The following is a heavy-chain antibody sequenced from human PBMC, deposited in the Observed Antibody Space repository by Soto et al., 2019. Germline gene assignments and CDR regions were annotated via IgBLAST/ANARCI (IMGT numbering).Heavy chain of an antibody. V-gene: IGHV3-15*01. J-gene: IGHJ3*02. D-gene: IGHD3-22*01. CDR2: IKSKTDGGTT. CDR3: TTGVITMILVAHDAFDI. CDR1: GFTFSNAW. Sequence: SCAASGFTFSNAWMSWVRQAPGKGLEWVGRIKSKTDGGTTDYAAPVKGRFTISRDDSKNTLYLQMNSLKTEDTAVYYCTTGVITMILVAHDAFDIWGQGTMVTVSS.